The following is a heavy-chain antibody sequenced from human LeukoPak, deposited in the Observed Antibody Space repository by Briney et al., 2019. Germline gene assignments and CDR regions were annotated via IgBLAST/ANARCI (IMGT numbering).Heavy chain of an antibody. J-gene: IGHJ5*02. V-gene: IGHV3-74*01. CDR2: INGDGRNI. CDR3: ARDRGYCSGGSCFNWFDP. Sequence: PGGSLRLSCVASGFTFSSYWMHWVRQDPRKGLVWVSRINGDGRNINYADSVKGRFTISRDNAKNSLYLQMNSLRAEDTAVYYCARDRGYCSGGSCFNWFDPWGQGTLVTVSS. CDR1: GFTFSSYW. D-gene: IGHD2-15*01.